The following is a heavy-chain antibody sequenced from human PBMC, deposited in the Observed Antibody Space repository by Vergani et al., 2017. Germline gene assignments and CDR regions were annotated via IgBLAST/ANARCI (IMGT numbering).Heavy chain of an antibody. CDR1: GFTFSSYW. Sequence: EVQLVESGGGLVQPGGSLRLPCAASGFTFSSYWTSWVRQAPGKGLEWVANIKQDGSEKYYVDSVKGRFTISRDNAKNSLYLQMNSLRAEDTAVYYCARDWDTAMVTDYYYYGMDVWGQGTTVTVSS. J-gene: IGHJ6*02. CDR3: ARDWDTAMVTDYYYYGMDV. CDR2: IKQDGSEK. D-gene: IGHD5-18*01. V-gene: IGHV3-7*01.